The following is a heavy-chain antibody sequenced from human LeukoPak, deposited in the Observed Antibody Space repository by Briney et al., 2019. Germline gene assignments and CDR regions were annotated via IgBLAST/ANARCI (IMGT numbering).Heavy chain of an antibody. Sequence: SSVKVSCKASGYTFTSYAISWVRQAPGQGLEWMGRIIPIFGTANYAQKFQGRVTITTDESTSTAYMELSSLRSEDTAVYYCARDGNYYDSSGYFDYWGQGTLVTVSS. J-gene: IGHJ4*02. D-gene: IGHD3-22*01. CDR3: ARDGNYYDSSGYFDY. CDR2: IIPIFGTA. CDR1: GYTFTSYA. V-gene: IGHV1-69*05.